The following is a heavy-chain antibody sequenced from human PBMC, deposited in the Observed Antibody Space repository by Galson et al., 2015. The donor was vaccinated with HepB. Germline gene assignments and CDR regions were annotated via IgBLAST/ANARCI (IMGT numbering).Heavy chain of an antibody. V-gene: IGHV4-34*01. CDR3: ARGHGYGSGSYYSPYYYYYYGMDV. D-gene: IGHD3-10*01. CDR1: GGSFSGYY. CDR2: INHSGST. Sequence: SETLSLTCAVYGGSFSGYYWSWIRQPPGKGLEWIGEINHSGSTNYNPSLKSRVTISVDTSKNQFSLKLSSVTAADTAVYYCARGHGYGSGSYYSPYYYYYYGMDVWGQGTTVTVSS. J-gene: IGHJ6*02.